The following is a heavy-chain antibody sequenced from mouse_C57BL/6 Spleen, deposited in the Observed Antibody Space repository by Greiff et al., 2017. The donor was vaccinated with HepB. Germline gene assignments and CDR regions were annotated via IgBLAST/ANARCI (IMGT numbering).Heavy chain of an antibody. D-gene: IGHD1-1*01. V-gene: IGHV1-74*01. Sequence: VQLQQPGAELVKPGASVKVSCKASGYTFTSYWMHWVKQRPGQGLEWIGRIHPSDSDTNYNQKFKGKATLTVDNSSSTAYMQLSSLTSEDSAVYYCAIEGITTVVANYAMDYWGQGTSVTVSS. J-gene: IGHJ4*01. CDR2: IHPSDSDT. CDR3: AIEGITTVVANYAMDY. CDR1: GYTFTSYW.